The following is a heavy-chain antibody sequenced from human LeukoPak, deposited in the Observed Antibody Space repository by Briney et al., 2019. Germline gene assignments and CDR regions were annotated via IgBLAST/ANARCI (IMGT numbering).Heavy chain of an antibody. CDR2: IRYDGSDK. CDR1: GFTFSNYG. J-gene: IGHJ4*02. V-gene: IGHV3-30*02. Sequence: GGSLRLSCAASGFTFSNYGMHWVRQAPGKGLEWVAFIRYDGSDKYYADSVKGRFTISRDNSKKNLFLQMNSLTTEDTAVYYCARVIGGWRYFDYWGQGTLVTVSS. CDR3: ARVIGGWRYFDY. D-gene: IGHD6-19*01.